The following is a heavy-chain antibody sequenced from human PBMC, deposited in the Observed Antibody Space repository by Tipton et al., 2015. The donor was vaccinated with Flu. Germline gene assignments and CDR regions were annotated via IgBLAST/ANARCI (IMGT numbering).Heavy chain of an antibody. V-gene: IGHV5-51*01. Sequence: VQLVQSGAEVEKPGESLKISCKLSGQTFSDFWIGWVRQMPGKGLEWMGVIYPGDSKTIYRPSFQGLVTFSVDKSIDTAYLQWSSLKASDTAMYYCARGDSFGVWGQGTLVTVSS. CDR2: IYPGDSKT. J-gene: IGHJ3*01. CDR1: GQTFSDFW. CDR3: ARGDSFGV.